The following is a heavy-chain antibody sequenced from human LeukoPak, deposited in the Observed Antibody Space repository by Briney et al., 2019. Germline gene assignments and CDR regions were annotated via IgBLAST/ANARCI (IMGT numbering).Heavy chain of an antibody. V-gene: IGHV4-59*08. J-gene: IGHJ6*02. Sequence: SETLSLTCTVSGGSISSYYWSWIRQPPGKGLGWFGYIYYSGSTNYNPSLKSRVTISVDTSKNQFSLKLSSVTAADTAVYYCARHHAAAGYYYYGMDVWGQGTTVTVSS. CDR2: IYYSGST. CDR3: ARHHAAAGYYYYGMDV. CDR1: GGSISSYY. D-gene: IGHD6-13*01.